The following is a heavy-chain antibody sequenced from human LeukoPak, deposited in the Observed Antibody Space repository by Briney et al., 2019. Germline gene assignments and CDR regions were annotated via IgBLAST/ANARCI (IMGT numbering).Heavy chain of an antibody. D-gene: IGHD3-10*01. CDR3: ARRLWFGTGDYFDY. CDR1: GGSISSDY. V-gene: IGHV4-59*08. J-gene: IGHJ4*02. CDR2: IYYSGST. Sequence: SETLSLTCTVSGGSISSDYWSWIRQPPGKELEWIGYIYYSGSTNYNPSLRSRVTISVDTSKNQFSLKLSSVTAADTAVYYCARRLWFGTGDYFDYWGQGTLVTVSS.